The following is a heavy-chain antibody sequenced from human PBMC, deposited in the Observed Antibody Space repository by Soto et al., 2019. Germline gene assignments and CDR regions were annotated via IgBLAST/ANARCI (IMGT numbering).Heavy chain of an antibody. J-gene: IGHJ6*02. V-gene: IGHV1-69*13. D-gene: IGHD2-8*01. Sequence: SVKVSCKASGGTFSSYAISWVRQAPGQGLEWMGGIIPIFGTANYAQKFQGRVTITADESTSTAYMELSSLRSEDTAVYYCARDCTSGPLVGYYYYGMDVWGQGTTVTVSS. CDR2: IIPIFGTA. CDR3: ARDCTSGPLVGYYYYGMDV. CDR1: GGTFSSYA.